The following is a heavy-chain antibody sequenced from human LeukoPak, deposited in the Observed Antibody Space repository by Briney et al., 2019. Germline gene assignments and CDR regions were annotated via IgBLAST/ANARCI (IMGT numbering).Heavy chain of an antibody. Sequence: PGGSLRLSCAASGFTFSSFGMHWVRQAPGKGLEWVPFINYNGRDKYYADSVKGRFTISRDSSKNTLSLQMNSLRAEDTAVYFCAKDSPTYYADSWGQGTLVTVSS. V-gene: IGHV3-30*02. CDR1: GFTFSSFG. J-gene: IGHJ4*02. CDR3: AKDSPTYYADS. D-gene: IGHD2/OR15-2a*01. CDR2: INYNGRDK.